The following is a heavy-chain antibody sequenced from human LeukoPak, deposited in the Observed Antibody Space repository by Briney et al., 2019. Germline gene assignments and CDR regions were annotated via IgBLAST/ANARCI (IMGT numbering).Heavy chain of an antibody. J-gene: IGHJ1*01. CDR1: GFTFSSYG. V-gene: IGHV3-30*02. Sequence: GGSLRLSCAASGFTFSSYGMHWVRQTPGKGLECVAFIRYDGGNQYYTDSVKGRFTISRDNSKNTIYLQMNSLRAEDTAVYYCARGDYYGSGSYLLHWGQGTLVTVSS. CDR3: ARGDYYGSGSYLLH. D-gene: IGHD3-10*01. CDR2: IRYDGGNQ.